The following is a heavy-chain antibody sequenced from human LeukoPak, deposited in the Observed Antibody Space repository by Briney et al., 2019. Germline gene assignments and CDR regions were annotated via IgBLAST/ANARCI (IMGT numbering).Heavy chain of an antibody. Sequence: PSETLSLTCTVSGGSISSSGYYWGWIRQPPGKGLEWIESIYYSGSTYYNPSLKSRVTISVDTSKNQLSLRLSSVTAADTAVYYCARYSYLDYGMDVWGQGTTVTVSS. J-gene: IGHJ6*02. CDR3: ARYSYLDYGMDV. CDR1: GGSISSSGYY. CDR2: IYYSGST. V-gene: IGHV4-39*01. D-gene: IGHD2-15*01.